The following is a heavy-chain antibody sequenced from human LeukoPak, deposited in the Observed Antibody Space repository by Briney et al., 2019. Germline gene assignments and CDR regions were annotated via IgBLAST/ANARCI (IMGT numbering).Heavy chain of an antibody. D-gene: IGHD3-22*01. J-gene: IGHJ4*02. CDR3: AKGYYYDSSGYYQLDS. V-gene: IGHV1-2*04. CDR1: GYTFTGYY. Sequence: GASVRVSCKTSGYTFTGYYIHWVRQAPGQGLEWMGWINLNNGDTNYAQKFQGWVTMTRDTSISTAYMELSRLTSDDTAVYYCAKGYYYDSSGYYQLDSWGQGTLVTVSS. CDR2: INLNNGDT.